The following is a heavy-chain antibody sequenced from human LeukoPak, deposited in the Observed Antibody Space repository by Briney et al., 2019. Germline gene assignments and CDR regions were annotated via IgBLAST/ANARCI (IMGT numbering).Heavy chain of an antibody. J-gene: IGHJ5*02. Sequence: SETLSLTCTVSGGSISSSSYYWGWIRQPPGKGLEWIGSIYYSGSTYYNPSLKSRVTISVDTSKNQLSLKLTSVTAADTAVYYCARDLEGYCSGGSCYNNWFDPWGQGTLVTVSS. CDR2: IYYSGST. CDR1: GGSISSSSYY. V-gene: IGHV4-39*02. CDR3: ARDLEGYCSGGSCYNNWFDP. D-gene: IGHD2-15*01.